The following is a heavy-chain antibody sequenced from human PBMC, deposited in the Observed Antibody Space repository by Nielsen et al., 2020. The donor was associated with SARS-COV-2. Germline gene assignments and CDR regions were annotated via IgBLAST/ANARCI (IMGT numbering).Heavy chain of an antibody. CDR1: GFTFSSYG. V-gene: IGHV3-33*01. D-gene: IGHD1-26*01. J-gene: IGHJ6*03. Sequence: GESLKISCAASGFTFSSYGMHWVRQAPGKGLEWVAVIWYDGSNKYYADSVKGRFTISRDNSKNTLYLQMNSLRAEDTAVYYCARGKQSSFYYYYYYMDVWGKGTTVTVSS. CDR3: ARGKQSSFYYYYYYMDV. CDR2: IWYDGSNK.